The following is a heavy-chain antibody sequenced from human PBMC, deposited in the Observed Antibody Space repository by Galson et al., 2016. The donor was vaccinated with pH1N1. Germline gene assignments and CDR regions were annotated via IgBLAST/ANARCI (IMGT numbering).Heavy chain of an antibody. CDR3: ARPGNYDGDRRGAFDL. CDR1: GFTFSNWR. V-gene: IGHV3-48*04. J-gene: IGHJ3*01. D-gene: IGHD4-23*01. CDR2: ITYTSGTT. Sequence: SLRLSCAASGFTFSNWRMDWVRQAPGEGLEWISFITYTSGTTYYADSVKGRFIVSRDNARNSLYLEMNSLRVEDTAVYYCARPGNYDGDRRGAFDLWGQGTMVTVSP.